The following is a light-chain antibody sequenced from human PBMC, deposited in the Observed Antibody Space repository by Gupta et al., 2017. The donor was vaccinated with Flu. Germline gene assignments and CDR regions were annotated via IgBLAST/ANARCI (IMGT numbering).Light chain of an antibody. Sequence: QSVLTQPPSVSAAPGQRITISCSVSSSNLGNNYVSWYQQLPGTAPQLLIYGSNERPSGIPDRFSGSKSGTSATLGITGLQTGDEADYYCATWDSSLSGGRVVFGGGTKLTVL. V-gene: IGLV1-51*01. J-gene: IGLJ2*01. CDR2: GSN. CDR3: ATWDSSLSGGRVV. CDR1: SSNLGNNY.